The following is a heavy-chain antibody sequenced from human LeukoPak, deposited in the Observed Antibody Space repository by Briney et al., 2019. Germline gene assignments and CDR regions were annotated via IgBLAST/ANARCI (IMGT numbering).Heavy chain of an antibody. J-gene: IGHJ4*02. CDR2: INPNSGGT. CDR1: GYTFTGYY. Sequence: GASVKVSCKASGYTFTGYYMHWVRQAPGKGLEWMGWINPNSGGTNYAQKFQGRVTMTGDTSISTAYMELRSLRSDDTAVYYCARDFNDYVWGSYLLPIDYWGQGTLVTVSS. V-gene: IGHV1-2*02. D-gene: IGHD3-16*02. CDR3: ARDFNDYVWGSYLLPIDY.